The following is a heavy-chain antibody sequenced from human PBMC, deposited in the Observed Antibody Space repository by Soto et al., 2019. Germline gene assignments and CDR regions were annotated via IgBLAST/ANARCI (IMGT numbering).Heavy chain of an antibody. J-gene: IGHJ6*02. Sequence: QVQLVQSGAEMKKPGASVKVYCKASGYTFTDHYMHWVRQAPGHGLEWKGIINPSRGNISYAKKFQGRVTMTRDTSTSSVYMELSSLRSEDTAVYYCARDGEEVAGIMITSGGVIPRSYYGLDVWGQGTTVTVSS. V-gene: IGHV1-46*01. D-gene: IGHD3-16*02. CDR2: INPSRGNI. CDR3: ARDGEEVAGIMITSGGVIPRSYYGLDV. CDR1: GYTFTDHY.